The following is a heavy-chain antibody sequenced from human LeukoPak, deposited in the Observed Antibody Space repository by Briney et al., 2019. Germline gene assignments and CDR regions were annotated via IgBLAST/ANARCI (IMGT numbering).Heavy chain of an antibody. CDR1: GFTFSSYW. CDR2: IKSDGSNT. V-gene: IGHV3-74*01. Sequence: GGSLRLSCAASGFTFSSYWMHWVRQAPGKGLVWVSRIKSDGSNTGYADSVKGRFTISRDNAKNTLYPQMNSLRAEDTAVYYCAREYGFGAGSYYPWGQGTLVTVSS. D-gene: IGHD3-10*01. J-gene: IGHJ5*02. CDR3: AREYGFGAGSYYP.